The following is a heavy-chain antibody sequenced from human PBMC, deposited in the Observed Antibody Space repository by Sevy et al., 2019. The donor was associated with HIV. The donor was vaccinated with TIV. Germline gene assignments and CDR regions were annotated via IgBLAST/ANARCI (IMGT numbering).Heavy chain of an antibody. CDR1: GFTFNNYY. CDR2: ISTSGNMI. J-gene: IGHJ4*02. V-gene: IGHV3-11*01. CDR3: VRDQGYSSGWYGPHFDH. D-gene: IGHD6-19*01. Sequence: GGSLRLSCAASGFTFNNYYMTWIRQAPGKGLEWISYISTSGNMIYYADSVKGRFTISRDNAQDSLYLQMNSLRAEDTAVYFCVRDQGYSSGWYGPHFDHWGQGTLVTVSS.